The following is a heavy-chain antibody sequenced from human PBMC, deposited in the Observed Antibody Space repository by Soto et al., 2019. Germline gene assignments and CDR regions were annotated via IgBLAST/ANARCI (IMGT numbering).Heavy chain of an antibody. CDR3: ARERGSGWSFDY. Sequence: EVQLVESGGDLVQPGGSLRLSCAASGFTFSTYSMNWVRQAPGKGLEWASSISSSSTIYYADSVKGRFTISRDNVQNSLYLQMHCLRAEDTAVYYCARERGSGWSFDYWGQGTLVTVSS. CDR2: ISSSSTI. V-gene: IGHV3-48*01. J-gene: IGHJ4*02. D-gene: IGHD6-19*01. CDR1: GFTFSTYS.